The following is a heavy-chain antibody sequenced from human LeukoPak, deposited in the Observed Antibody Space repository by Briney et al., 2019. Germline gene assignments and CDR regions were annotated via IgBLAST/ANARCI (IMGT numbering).Heavy chain of an antibody. CDR1: DYSITNGYY. Sequence: TSETLSLTCTVSDYSITNGYYWGWIRQPPGKGLEWIGEINHSGSTNYNPSLKSRVTISVDTSKNQFSLKLSSVTAADTAVYYCARGRWLPQFDYWGQGTLVTVSS. CDR2: INHSGST. CDR3: ARGRWLPQFDY. D-gene: IGHD5-24*01. J-gene: IGHJ4*02. V-gene: IGHV4-38-2*02.